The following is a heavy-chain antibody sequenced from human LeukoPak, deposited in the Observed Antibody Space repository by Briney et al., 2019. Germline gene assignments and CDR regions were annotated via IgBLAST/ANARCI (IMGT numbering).Heavy chain of an antibody. CDR1: GGSIISSYY. D-gene: IGHD1-14*01. CDR2: TYHSGST. V-gene: IGHV4-59*01. CDR3: ARAPNTGNDYYYHLDV. J-gene: IGHJ6*03. Sequence: PSETLSLTCTVSGGSIISSYYWSWIRQPPGRGLEWIGCTYHSGSTNYNPSLRSRVTISVDTSKKQFSLKLRSVTAADTAVYYCARAPNTGNDYYYHLDVWGKGTTVTVSS.